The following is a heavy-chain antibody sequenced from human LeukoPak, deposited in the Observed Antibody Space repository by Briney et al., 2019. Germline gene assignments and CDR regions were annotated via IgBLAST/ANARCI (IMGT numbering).Heavy chain of an antibody. D-gene: IGHD3-10*01. CDR3: AKCFYYNIASGVLDI. CDR2: IIASGGIT. V-gene: IGHV3-23*01. CDR1: GFTFSSFA. J-gene: IGHJ3*02. Sequence: GGSLRLSCAASGFTFSSFATSWVRQAPGKGVGWVSGIIASGGITYFADSVKGRFTISRANSKNPLYLQINSLRAEDTAVYYCAKCFYYNIASGVLDIWGQGTMVTVSS.